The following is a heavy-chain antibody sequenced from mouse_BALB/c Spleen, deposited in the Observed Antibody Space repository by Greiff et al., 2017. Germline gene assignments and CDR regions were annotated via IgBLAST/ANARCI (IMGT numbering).Heavy chain of an antibody. D-gene: IGHD2-3*01. Sequence: VKLMESGAELARPGASVKMSCKASGYTFTSYTMHWVKQRPGQGLEWIGYINPSSGYTNYNQKFKDKATLTADTSSSTAYMQLSSLTSEDSAVYYCARGDDGYKEAMDDWGPGTSVTVSS. CDR2: INPSSGYT. J-gene: IGHJ4*01. V-gene: IGHV1-4*01. CDR1: GYTFTSYT. CDR3: ARGDDGYKEAMDD.